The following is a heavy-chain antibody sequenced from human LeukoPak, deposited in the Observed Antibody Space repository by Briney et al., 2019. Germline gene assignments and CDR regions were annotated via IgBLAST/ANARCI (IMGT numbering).Heavy chain of an antibody. D-gene: IGHD1-1*01. Sequence: GGSLRLSCAASGFTFGDYYMSWIRQAPGKGLEWVSYISSSGSTTYYADSVKGRFTISRDNSKSTVYLQMNSLRVEDTAVYYCANLGGTTSTLLRYWGQGTLVTVSS. CDR1: GFTFGDYY. CDR2: ISSSGSTT. CDR3: ANLGGTTSTLLRY. J-gene: IGHJ4*02. V-gene: IGHV3-11*01.